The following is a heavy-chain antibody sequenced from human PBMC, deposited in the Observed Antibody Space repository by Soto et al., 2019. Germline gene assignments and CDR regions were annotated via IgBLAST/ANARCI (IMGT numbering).Heavy chain of an antibody. CDR1: GYVFSNYF. Sequence: ASVKVSCKASGYVFSNYFMHWVRPAPGQGLEWMGYINPQSGGSKYEDNFHDRVTMTTGTPKNTVYMERRGLTSGDTAVYYCAGGRVRTPEVVDAFYLWGQVTVLTVSS. CDR2: INPQSGGS. CDR3: AGGRVRTPEVVDAFYL. D-gene: IGHD2-15*01. J-gene: IGHJ3*01. V-gene: IGHV1-2*02.